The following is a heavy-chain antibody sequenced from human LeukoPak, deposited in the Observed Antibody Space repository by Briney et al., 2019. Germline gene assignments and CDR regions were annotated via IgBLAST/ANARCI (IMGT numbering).Heavy chain of an antibody. D-gene: IGHD5-18*01. CDR3: ARSLPRGYSYGVDY. CDR2: INPNSGGT. J-gene: IGHJ4*02. CDR1: GYTFTSYG. Sequence: GASVKVSCKASGYTFTSYGISWVRQAPGQGLEWMGWINPNSGGTNYAQKFQGRVTMTRDTSISTAYMELSRLRSDDTAVYYCARSLPRGYSYGVDYWGQGTLVTVSS. V-gene: IGHV1-2*02.